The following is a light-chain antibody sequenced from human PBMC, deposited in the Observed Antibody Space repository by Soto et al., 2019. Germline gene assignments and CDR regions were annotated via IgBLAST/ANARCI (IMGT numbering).Light chain of an antibody. CDR3: QSYDSSLSGSRV. CDR1: SSNIGAGYD. CDR2: GNS. J-gene: IGLJ2*01. Sequence: QSVLTQPPSVSGAPGQRVTISCTGSSSNIGAGYDVHWYQQLPGTAPKLLIYGNSNRPSGVPDRFSGFKSGTSASLAITGLQAEDEADYYCQSYDSSLSGSRVFGGGTKLTVL. V-gene: IGLV1-40*01.